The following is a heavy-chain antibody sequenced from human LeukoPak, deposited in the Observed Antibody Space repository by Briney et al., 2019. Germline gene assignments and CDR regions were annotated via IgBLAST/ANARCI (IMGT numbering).Heavy chain of an antibody. CDR1: GGSISGGDYS. D-gene: IGHD6-13*01. CDR3: ASGYSSSWATDAFDI. J-gene: IGHJ3*02. V-gene: IGHV4-30-4*01. Sequence: SETLSLTCTVSGGSISGGDYSWSWIRQPPGKGLEWIGYIYYSGSTYYNPSLKSRVTISVDTSKNQFSLKLSSVTAADTAVYYCASGYSSSWATDAFDIWGQGTMVTVSS. CDR2: IYYSGST.